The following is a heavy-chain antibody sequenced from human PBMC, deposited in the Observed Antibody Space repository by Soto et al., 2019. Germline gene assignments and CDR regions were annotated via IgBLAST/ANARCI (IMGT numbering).Heavy chain of an antibody. CDR3: AKTPTTVTTGGGAFDI. CDR2: IGGSGINT. D-gene: IGHD4-17*01. CDR1: GFTFSSYA. V-gene: IGHV3-23*01. Sequence: GGSLRLSCAASGFTFSSYALSWVRQAPGKGLEWVSAIGGSGINTYYADSVKGRFTISRDNSRNTLYLQMNSLRADDTAVYYCAKTPTTVTTGGGAFDIWGQGTMVTVSS. J-gene: IGHJ3*02.